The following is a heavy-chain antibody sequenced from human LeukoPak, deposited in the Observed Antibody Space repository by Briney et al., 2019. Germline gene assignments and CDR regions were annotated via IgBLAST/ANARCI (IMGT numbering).Heavy chain of an antibody. CDR2: INHSGST. J-gene: IGHJ6*03. V-gene: IGHV4-34*01. Sequence: SETLSLTCAVYGGSFSGYYWSWIRQPPGKGLEWIGEINHSGSTNYNPSLKSRVTISLDTSKNQFSLKLSSVTAADTAVYYCARSIAAGAGPYYMDVWGKGTTVTVSS. D-gene: IGHD6-13*01. CDR1: GGSFSGYY. CDR3: ARSIAAGAGPYYMDV.